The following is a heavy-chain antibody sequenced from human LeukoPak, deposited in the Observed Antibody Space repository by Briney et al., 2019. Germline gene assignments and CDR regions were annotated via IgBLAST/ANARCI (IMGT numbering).Heavy chain of an antibody. CDR3: GRWLPQGGWFDP. D-gene: IGHD5-12*01. J-gene: IGHJ5*02. V-gene: IGHV1-69*13. CDR2: TIPIFGTA. Sequence: SVKVSCKASGGTFSSYAISWVRQAPGQGLEWMGGTIPIFGTANYAQKFQGRVTITADESTSTAYMELSSLRSEDTAVYYCGRWLPQGGWFDPWGQGTLVTVSS. CDR1: GGTFSSYA.